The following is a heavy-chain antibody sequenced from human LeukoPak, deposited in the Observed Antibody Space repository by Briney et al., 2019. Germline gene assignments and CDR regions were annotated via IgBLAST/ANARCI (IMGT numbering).Heavy chain of an antibody. Sequence: SETLSLTCTVSGVSISSGTNYWSWIRQSPGKGLEWIGYIYYTGTSYNPSLKSRVTISADTFKNQFSLKLISVTAADTAVYYCASRKLGNDYWGQGTLVTVSS. D-gene: IGHD7-27*01. CDR2: IYYTGT. CDR1: GVSISSGTNY. V-gene: IGHV4-61*01. CDR3: ASRKLGNDY. J-gene: IGHJ4*02.